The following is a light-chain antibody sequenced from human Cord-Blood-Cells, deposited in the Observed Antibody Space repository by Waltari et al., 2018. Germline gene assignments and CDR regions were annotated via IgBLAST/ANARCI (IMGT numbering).Light chain of an antibody. CDR2: LNSDGSH. CDR1: SGHSSYA. V-gene: IGLV4-69*01. J-gene: IGLJ2*01. Sequence: QLVLTQSPSASASLGASVKLTCTLSSGHSSYAIAWHQQQPEKGPRYLMKLNSDGSHSKGAGIPGRFSGYSSGAERYLTISSLQSEDEADYYCQTWGTGIQVFGGGTKLTVL. CDR3: QTWGTGIQV.